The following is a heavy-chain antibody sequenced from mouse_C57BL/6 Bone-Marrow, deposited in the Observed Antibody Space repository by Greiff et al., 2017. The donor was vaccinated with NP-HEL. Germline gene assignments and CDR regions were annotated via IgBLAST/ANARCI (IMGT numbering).Heavy chain of an antibody. J-gene: IGHJ2*01. CDR2: ISSGGDYI. CDR1: GFTFSSYA. D-gene: IGHD3-2*02. Sequence: EVKLVESGAGLVKPGGSLKLSCAASGFTFSSYAMSWVRQTPEKRLAWVAYISSGGDYIYYADTVKGRFTISSDNARNTLYLQMSSLKSEDTAMYYCTRDGAQATFSDYWGQGTTLTVSS. CDR3: TRDGAQATFSDY. V-gene: IGHV5-9-1*02.